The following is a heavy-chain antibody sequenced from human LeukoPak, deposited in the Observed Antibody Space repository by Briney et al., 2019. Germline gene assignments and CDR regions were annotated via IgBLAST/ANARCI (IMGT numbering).Heavy chain of an antibody. Sequence: GGYLRLSCAASGFTFSSYGMHWVRQAPGKGLEWVAVISYDGSNKYYADSVKGRFTISRDNSKNTLYLQMNSLRAEDTAVYYCAKDGEERYGDYVGYYFDYWGQGTLVTVSS. V-gene: IGHV3-30*18. CDR1: GFTFSSYG. CDR3: AKDGEERYGDYVGYYFDY. J-gene: IGHJ4*02. CDR2: ISYDGSNK. D-gene: IGHD4-17*01.